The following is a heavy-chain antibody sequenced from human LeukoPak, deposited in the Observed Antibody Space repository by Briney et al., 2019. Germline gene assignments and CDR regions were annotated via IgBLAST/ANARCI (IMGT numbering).Heavy chain of an antibody. D-gene: IGHD5-12*01. V-gene: IGHV3-23*01. Sequence: GGSLRLSCAASGVTFNNYGMSWFRQAPGKGLEWVLVVSGNGGSTYYADSVKGRFTISRDNSKNTLYLQMNSLRAEDTAVYYCAKVGSYSGYFHPTDWGQGTLVTVSS. CDR3: AKVGSYSGYFHPTD. CDR1: GVTFNNYG. CDR2: VSGNGGST. J-gene: IGHJ4*02.